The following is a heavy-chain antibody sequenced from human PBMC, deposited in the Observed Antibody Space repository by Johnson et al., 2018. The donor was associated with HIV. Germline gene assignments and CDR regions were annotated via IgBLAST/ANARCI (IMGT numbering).Heavy chain of an antibody. J-gene: IGHJ3*02. CDR3: ARVLGTSDAFDI. Sequence: EVQLVESGGRVVRPGGSLRLSCAASGFTFEDYGMSWVREAPGKGLEWVSVIYSGGSTYYADSVEGRFTISRDNSKNTLYLQMNSLRAEDTAVYYCARVLGTSDAFDIWGQGTMVTVSS. D-gene: IGHD1-1*01. CDR2: IYSGGST. CDR1: GFTFEDYG. V-gene: IGHV3-66*01.